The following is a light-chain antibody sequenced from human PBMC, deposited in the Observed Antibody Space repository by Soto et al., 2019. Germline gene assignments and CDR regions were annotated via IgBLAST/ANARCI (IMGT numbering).Light chain of an antibody. CDR2: GAS. J-gene: IGKJ1*01. V-gene: IGKV3-20*01. Sequence: EIVFTQSAGTRFFSTRERAALSCRASQSVSSSYLAWYQQKPGQAPRLLIYGASSRATGIPDRSSGSGSGTDFTITISRLEPEDFAVYYCQQYGSSPKTFGQGTKVDIK. CDR1: QSVSSSY. CDR3: QQYGSSPKT.